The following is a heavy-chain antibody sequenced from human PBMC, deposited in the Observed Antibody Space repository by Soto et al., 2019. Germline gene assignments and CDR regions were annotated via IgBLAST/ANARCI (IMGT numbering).Heavy chain of an antibody. CDR3: ARESRFLEWLSLNWFDP. Sequence: PGGSLRLSCAASGFDFDTHNMNWVRQAPGKGLEWVSYISSSSSTKYYADSVKGRFTISRDNAKNSLYLQMNSLRDEDTAVYYCARESRFLEWLSLNWFDPWGQGTLVTVSS. J-gene: IGHJ5*02. CDR2: ISSSSSTK. V-gene: IGHV3-48*02. D-gene: IGHD3-3*01. CDR1: GFDFDTHN.